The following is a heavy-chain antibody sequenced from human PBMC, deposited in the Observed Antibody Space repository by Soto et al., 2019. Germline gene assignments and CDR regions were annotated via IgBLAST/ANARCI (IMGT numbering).Heavy chain of an antibody. CDR3: ASSDYYGSGSDEY. J-gene: IGHJ4*02. CDR2: LNPSGGTT. V-gene: IGHV1-46*03. CDR1: GYTFTSYY. Sequence: ASVKVSSKASGYTFTSYYMDWVRQAPGQGLEWMGVLNPSGGTTNCAQKFQGRVTMTRDTSTSTVYMELSSLRSEDTAVYYCASSDYYGSGSDEYWGPGTLVT. D-gene: IGHD3-10*01.